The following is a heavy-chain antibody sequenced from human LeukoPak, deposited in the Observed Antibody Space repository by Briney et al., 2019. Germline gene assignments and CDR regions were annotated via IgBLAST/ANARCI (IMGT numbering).Heavy chain of an antibody. CDR3: AKEGDYYGSGAIDY. V-gene: IGHV3-23*01. Sequence: QPGGSLRLSCAASGFTFSSYAMSWVRQAPGKGLEWVSAISGSGGSTYSADSVKGRFTISRDNSKNTLYLQMNSLRAEDTAVYYCAKEGDYYGSGAIDYGGQGTLVTVSS. J-gene: IGHJ4*02. CDR2: ISGSGGST. CDR1: GFTFSSYA. D-gene: IGHD3-10*01.